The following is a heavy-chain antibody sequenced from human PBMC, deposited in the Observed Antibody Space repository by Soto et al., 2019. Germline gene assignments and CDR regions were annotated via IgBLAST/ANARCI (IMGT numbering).Heavy chain of an antibody. V-gene: IGHV3-23*01. CDR2: ISGSGGST. CDR1: GFTFSSYA. J-gene: IGHJ4*02. D-gene: IGHD2-21*01. CDR3: TRDSMSYSFDH. Sequence: GGSLRLSCAASGFTFSSYAMSWVRQAPGKGLEWVSAISGSGGSTYYAASVQGRFTISRDESKNVLLLQMNSLKTEDTAVYYCTRDSMSYSFDHWGQGIRVTVSS.